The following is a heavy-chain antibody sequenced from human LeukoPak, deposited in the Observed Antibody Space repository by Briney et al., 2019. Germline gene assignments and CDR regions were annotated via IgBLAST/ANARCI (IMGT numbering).Heavy chain of an antibody. J-gene: IGHJ4*02. D-gene: IGHD3-3*01. CDR3: ARSYYDFWSGYSDYFDY. CDR2: INPSGGST. Sequence: ASVKVSCKASGYTFTSYYMHWVRQAPGQGLEWMGIINPSGGSTSYAQKFQGRVTMTRDTSTSTVYMELSSLRSEDTAVCYCARSYYDFWSGYSDYFDYWGQGTLVTVSS. CDR1: GYTFTSYY. V-gene: IGHV1-46*01.